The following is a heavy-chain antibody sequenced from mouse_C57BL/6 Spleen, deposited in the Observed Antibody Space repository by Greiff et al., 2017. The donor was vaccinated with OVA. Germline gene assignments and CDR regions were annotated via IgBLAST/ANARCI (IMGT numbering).Heavy chain of an antibody. J-gene: IGHJ4*01. D-gene: IGHD2-4*01. CDR3: ARNYDYFYYAMDY. Sequence: QVQLQQPGAELVKPGASVKMSCKASGYTFTSYWITWVKQRPGQGLEWIGDIYPGSGSTNYNEKFKSKATLTVDTSSSTAYMQRSSLTSEDSAVYYCARNYDYFYYAMDYWGQGTSVTVSS. CDR2: IYPGSGST. V-gene: IGHV1-55*01. CDR1: GYTFTSYW.